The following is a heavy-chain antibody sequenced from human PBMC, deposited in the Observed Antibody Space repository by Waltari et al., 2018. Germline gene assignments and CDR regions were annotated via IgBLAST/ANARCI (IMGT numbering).Heavy chain of an antibody. CDR1: GGSISSGSSY. CDR2: IYTSGST. Sequence: QVQLQESGPGLVKPSQTLSLTCTVSGGSISSGSSYWSWIRQPAGKGLEWIGRIYTSGSTNYNPSLKSRVTISVDTSKNQFSLKLSSVTAADTAVYYCARGRDFWSGLYGMDVWGQGTTVTVSS. CDR3: ARGRDFWSGLYGMDV. V-gene: IGHV4-61*02. D-gene: IGHD3-3*01. J-gene: IGHJ6*02.